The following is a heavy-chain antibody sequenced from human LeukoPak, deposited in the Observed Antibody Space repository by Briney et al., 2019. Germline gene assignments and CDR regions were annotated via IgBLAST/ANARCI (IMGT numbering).Heavy chain of an antibody. J-gene: IGHJ4*02. CDR3: ARDRLHYDSLTGYPAD. CDR1: GFTFSSFA. D-gene: IGHD3-9*01. V-gene: IGHV3-64*02. Sequence: GGSLRLSCAASGFTFSSFAIHWVRQAPGKGLEYVSAISSNGGSTYYADSVKGRFTISRDNSKNTLYLQMNSLRAEDTAVYYCARDRLHYDSLTGYPADWGQGTLVTVSS. CDR2: ISSNGGST.